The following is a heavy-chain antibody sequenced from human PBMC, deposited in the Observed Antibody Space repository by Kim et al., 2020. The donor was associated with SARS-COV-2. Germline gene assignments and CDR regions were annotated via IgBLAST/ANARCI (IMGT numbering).Heavy chain of an antibody. CDR3: ARRYYDILTGAFDI. V-gene: IGHV5-10-1*01. Sequence: SPSFQGTVTISADKSISTAYLQWSSLKASDTAMYYCARRYYDILTGAFDIWGQGTMVTVSS. J-gene: IGHJ3*02. D-gene: IGHD3-9*01.